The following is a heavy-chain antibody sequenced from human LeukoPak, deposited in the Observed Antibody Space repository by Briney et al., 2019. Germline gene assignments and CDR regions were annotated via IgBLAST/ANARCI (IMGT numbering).Heavy chain of an antibody. CDR3: AKCGHSGSYYVWYFDL. D-gene: IGHD1-26*01. Sequence: PGGSLRLSCAASGFTFSSYAMSWVRQAPGKGLEWVSAISGSGGSTYYADSVKGRFTISRDKSKNTLYLQMNSLTAEDTAVYYCAKCGHSGSYYVWYFDLWGRGTLVTVSS. V-gene: IGHV3-23*01. J-gene: IGHJ2*01. CDR2: ISGSGGST. CDR1: GFTFSSYA.